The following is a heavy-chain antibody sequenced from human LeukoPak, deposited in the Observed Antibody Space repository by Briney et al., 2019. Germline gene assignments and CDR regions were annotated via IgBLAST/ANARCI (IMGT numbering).Heavy chain of an antibody. CDR3: ARGPSRSGVFYAFDI. CDR1: GFTFSSYS. D-gene: IGHD3-3*01. V-gene: IGHV3-21*01. CDR2: ISSSSSYI. J-gene: IGHJ3*02. Sequence: GGSLRLSCAASGFTFSSYSMNWVRQAPGKGLEWVSSISSSSSYIYYADSVKGRSTISRDNAKNSLYLQMNSLRAEDTAVYYCARGPSRSGVFYAFDIWGQGTMVTVSS.